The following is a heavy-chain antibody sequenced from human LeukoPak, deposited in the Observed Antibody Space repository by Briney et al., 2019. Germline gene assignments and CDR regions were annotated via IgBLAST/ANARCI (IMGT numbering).Heavy chain of an antibody. CDR1: GFIFSSYV. CDR3: ARSSRSGFWFAGADY. D-gene: IGHD3-10*01. CDR2: VSNDGNHQ. J-gene: IGHJ4*02. Sequence: GGSLRLSCAASGFIFSSYVMHWDRQAPGKGLEWVAAVSNDGNHQYYAESVRGRISISRDNSKNTLYLQINSLRGEDTAVYYCARSSRSGFWFAGADYWGQGTLVTVSS. V-gene: IGHV3-30*03.